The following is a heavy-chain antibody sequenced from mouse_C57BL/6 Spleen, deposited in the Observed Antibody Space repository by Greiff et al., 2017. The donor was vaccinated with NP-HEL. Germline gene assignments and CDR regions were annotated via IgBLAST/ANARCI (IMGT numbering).Heavy chain of an antibody. CDR1: GYSITSGYD. CDR2: ISYSGST. D-gene: IGHD2-3*01. V-gene: IGHV3-1*01. J-gene: IGHJ1*03. Sequence: EVKLVESGPGMVKPSQSLSLTCTVTGYSITSGYDWHWIRHFPGKKLEWMGYISYSGSTNYNPSLKSRISITYDTSKNHFFLKLNSVTTEDTATYYCARDRGLLDWYFDVWGTGTTVTVSS. CDR3: ARDRGLLDWYFDV.